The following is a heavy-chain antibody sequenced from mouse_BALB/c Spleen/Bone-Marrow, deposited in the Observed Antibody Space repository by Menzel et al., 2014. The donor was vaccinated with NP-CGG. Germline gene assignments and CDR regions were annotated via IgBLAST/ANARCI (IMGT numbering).Heavy chain of an antibody. CDR3: ARGGNWDDFDV. CDR2: ISSGSTSI. Sequence: EVMLVESGGGLVQPGGSRKLSCAASGFTFSSFGMHWVRQAPERGLEWVAYISSGSTSIFYSDTVRGRFTISRDNPKNPLFLQMPSLTSEDTAMYYCARGGNWDDFDVWGAGTTVTVAS. CDR1: GFTFSSFG. J-gene: IGHJ1*01. D-gene: IGHD4-1*01. V-gene: IGHV5-17*02.